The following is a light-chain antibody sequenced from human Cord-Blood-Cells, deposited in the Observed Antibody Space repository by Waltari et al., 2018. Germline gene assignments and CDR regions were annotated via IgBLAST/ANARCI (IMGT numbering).Light chain of an antibody. CDR1: SSDVGGYNY. CDR2: EVS. CDR3: SSYTSSSPVV. V-gene: IGLV2-14*01. Sequence: PGQSITISCTGTSSDVGGYNYVSWYQQHPGKAPKRMIYEVSNRPSGVSNRFSGSKSGNTASLTISGLQAEDEADYYCSSYTSSSPVVFGGGTKLTVL. J-gene: IGLJ2*01.